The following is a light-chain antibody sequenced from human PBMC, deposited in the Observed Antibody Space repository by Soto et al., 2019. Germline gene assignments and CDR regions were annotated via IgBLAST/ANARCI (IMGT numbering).Light chain of an antibody. CDR3: SSYTINGSHVV. CDR1: SSDIGDYNY. V-gene: IGLV2-14*01. J-gene: IGLJ2*01. CDR2: EVS. Sequence: QSALTQPASVSESPGQTITISCTGTSSDIGDYNYVSWYQQYPGKAPKLMIYEVSYRPSGVSNRFSGSKSGNTASLTISGLQAEDEADCYCSSYTINGSHVVFGGGTQLTVL.